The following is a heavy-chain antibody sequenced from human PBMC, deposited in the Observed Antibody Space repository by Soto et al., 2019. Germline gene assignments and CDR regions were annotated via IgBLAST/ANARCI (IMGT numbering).Heavy chain of an antibody. J-gene: IGHJ4*02. CDR3: AAHYHFDNAGYYFDY. CDR1: GFAVSTNY. V-gene: IGHV3-53*02. D-gene: IGHD6-13*01. Sequence: EVQLLETGGGLIQPGGSLRLSCAASGFAVSTNYMSWVRQAPGKGLEWVSVIYSGGNTDYADSVKGRFTITRDNSKTTLSLQMNGLGGDDTAVYYCAAHYHFDNAGYYFDYWGQGSLVTVSS. CDR2: IYSGGNT.